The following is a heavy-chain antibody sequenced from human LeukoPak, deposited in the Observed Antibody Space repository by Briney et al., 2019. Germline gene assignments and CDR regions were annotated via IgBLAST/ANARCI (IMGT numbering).Heavy chain of an antibody. J-gene: IGHJ4*02. CDR1: GFPFSSYA. Sequence: PGGSLRLSCSASGFPFSSYAMHWVRQAPGKGLEYVSAISDSGGSTYYADSVKGRFTISRDNAKNSLYVQMSSLRAEDTAVYYCARDGVNNVGYFDYWGQGTLVTVSS. V-gene: IGHV3-64*04. CDR3: ARDGVNNVGYFDY. CDR2: ISDSGGST. D-gene: IGHD4-23*01.